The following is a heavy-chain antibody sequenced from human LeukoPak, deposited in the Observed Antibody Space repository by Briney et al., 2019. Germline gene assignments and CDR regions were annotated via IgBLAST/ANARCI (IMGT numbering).Heavy chain of an antibody. CDR2: ISGRGGYT. J-gene: IGHJ4*01. CDR1: GFTFSSYA. V-gene: IGHV3-23*01. D-gene: IGHD6-19*01. Sequence: TGGSLRLSCAASGFTFSSYAMSWVRQAPGKGLEWVSDISGRGGYTYYADSVKGRFTISRDNSKNTLYLQMNSLTVEDKAVYYCAKDYSSGWCLDYWGQGSLVTVSS. CDR3: AKDYSSGWCLDY.